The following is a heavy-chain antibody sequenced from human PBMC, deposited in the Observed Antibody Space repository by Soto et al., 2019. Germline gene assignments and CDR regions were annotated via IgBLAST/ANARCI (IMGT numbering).Heavy chain of an antibody. Sequence: PGGSLRLSCAASGFTFSSYSMNWVRQAPGKGLEWVSYISSSSSTIYYADSVKGRFTISRDNAKNSLYLQMNSLRAEDTAVYYCASPGSYCSGGSCYPYYYYMDVWGKGTTVTVSS. J-gene: IGHJ6*03. D-gene: IGHD2-15*01. CDR3: ASPGSYCSGGSCYPYYYYMDV. V-gene: IGHV3-48*01. CDR2: ISSSSSTI. CDR1: GFTFSSYS.